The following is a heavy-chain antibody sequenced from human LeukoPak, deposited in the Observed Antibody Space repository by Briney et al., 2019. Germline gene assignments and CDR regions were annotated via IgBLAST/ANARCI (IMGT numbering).Heavy chain of an antibody. CDR3: ARMARYCSSTICFYNWFDP. V-gene: IGHV4-39*07. CDR1: GGSISSNDWY. Sequence: SETLSLTCTVSGGSISSNDWYWGWIRQPPGRGLEWIGSIYSSGSTYYNPSLKSRVTISVDTSKNQFSLKLSSVTAADTAVYYCARMARYCSSTICFYNWFDPWGQGTLVTVSS. J-gene: IGHJ5*02. CDR2: IYSSGST. D-gene: IGHD2-2*01.